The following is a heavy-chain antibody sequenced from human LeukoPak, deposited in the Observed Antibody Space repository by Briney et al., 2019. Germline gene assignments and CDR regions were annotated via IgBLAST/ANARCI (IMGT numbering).Heavy chain of an antibody. V-gene: IGHV3-64D*06. D-gene: IGHD6-13*01. J-gene: IGHJ4*02. CDR2: ITSNGGST. CDR1: GFTFSSYA. CDR3: VKVPGYSSSWYFFDY. Sequence: GGSLRRSCSASGFTFSSYAMHWVRQAPGKGLEYLSTITSNGGSTYYADSVKGRFTISRDNSKNTLYLQMSSLRPEDTAVYYCVKVPGYSSSWYFFDYWGQGTPVTVSS.